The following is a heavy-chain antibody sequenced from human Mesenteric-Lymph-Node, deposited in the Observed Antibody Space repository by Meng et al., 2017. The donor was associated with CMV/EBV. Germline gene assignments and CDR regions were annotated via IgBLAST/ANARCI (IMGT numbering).Heavy chain of an antibody. Sequence: ASVKVSCKPSGGTFNSYIINWVRQAPGQGLEWIGWINPNGGATNYAQKFQGRVTMSRATSISTAYMELSRLRSDDTAVYYCARGVGGSFDNWGQGTLVTVSS. V-gene: IGHV1-2*02. D-gene: IGHD1-26*01. CDR2: INPNGGAT. J-gene: IGHJ5*02. CDR1: GGTFNSYI. CDR3: ARGVGGSFDN.